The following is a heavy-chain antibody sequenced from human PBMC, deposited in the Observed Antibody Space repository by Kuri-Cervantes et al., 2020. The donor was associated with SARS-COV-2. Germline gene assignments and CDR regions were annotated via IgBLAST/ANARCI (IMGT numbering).Heavy chain of an antibody. J-gene: IGHJ6*03. V-gene: IGHV3-7*01. CDR2: INPDGSER. Sequence: GESLKISCVASGFPFSGFWMSWVRQAPGKGLEWVGQINPDGSERYYVDSVKGRFTISRDNAKSSLYLQMDNLRAEDTAVYYCARDLDDFWSGNEFMDVWGKGTTVTVSS. CDR1: GFPFSGFW. CDR3: ARDLDDFWSGNEFMDV. D-gene: IGHD3-3*01.